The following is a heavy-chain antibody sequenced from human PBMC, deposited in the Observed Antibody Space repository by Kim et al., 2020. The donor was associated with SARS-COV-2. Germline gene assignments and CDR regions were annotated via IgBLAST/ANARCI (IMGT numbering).Heavy chain of an antibody. CDR3: TTESRGYSYGYYYYYMDV. J-gene: IGHJ6*03. CDR2: IKSKTDGGTT. D-gene: IGHD5-18*01. V-gene: IGHV3-15*01. Sequence: GGSLRLSCAASGFTFSNAWMSWVRQAPGKGLEWVGRIKSKTDGGTTDYAAPVKGRFTISRDDSKNTLYLQMNSLKTEDTAVYYCTTESRGYSYGYYYYYMDVWGKGTTVTVSS. CDR1: GFTFSNAW.